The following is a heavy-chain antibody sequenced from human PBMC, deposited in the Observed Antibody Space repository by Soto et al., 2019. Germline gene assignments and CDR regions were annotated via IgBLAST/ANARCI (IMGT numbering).Heavy chain of an antibody. J-gene: IGHJ5*01. V-gene: IGHV4-31*03. CDR1: GGSTSSGAYY. CDR2: MHDSGSA. D-gene: IGHD3-22*01. Sequence: QVQLQESGPGLVKPSQTLSLTCTVSGGSTSSGAYYWGWIRQHSGKGLEWIGYMHDSGSAYYNPSLKTRVNTSVDTSMNQSSLQLSSVTAADTAMYDCARYFFDGSGYSDRFDSWGEGSLVTVSS. CDR3: ARYFFDGSGYSDRFDS.